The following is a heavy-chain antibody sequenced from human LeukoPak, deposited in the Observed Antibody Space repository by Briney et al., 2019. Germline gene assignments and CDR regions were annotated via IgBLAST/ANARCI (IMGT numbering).Heavy chain of an antibody. CDR3: ARDGPWDSSSWRNPLDY. J-gene: IGHJ4*02. CDR1: GFTFSSYS. V-gene: IGHV3-21*01. CDR2: ISSSSSYI. D-gene: IGHD6-13*01. Sequence: PGGSLRLSCAASGFTFSSYSMNWVRQAPGKGLEWVSSISSSSSYIYYADSVKGRFTISRDNAKNSLYLQMNSLRAEDTAVHYCARDGPWDSSSWRNPLDYWGQGTLVTVSS.